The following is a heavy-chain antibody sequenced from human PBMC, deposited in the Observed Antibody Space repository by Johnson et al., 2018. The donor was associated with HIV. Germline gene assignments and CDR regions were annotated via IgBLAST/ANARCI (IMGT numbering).Heavy chain of an antibody. J-gene: IGHJ3*02. D-gene: IGHD3-10*01. Sequence: QMLLVESGGGVVQPGRSLRLSCAASGFTFSSYPMHWVRQAPGKGLAWVAVISYDGNNTYYADSVRGLTISRDNSKNTLYLQLSSLRSEDTAVYYCARDSGVPGNDAFDIWGQGTMVTVSS. CDR3: ARDSGVPGNDAFDI. CDR2: ISYDGNNT. V-gene: IGHV3-30*04. CDR1: GFTFSSYP.